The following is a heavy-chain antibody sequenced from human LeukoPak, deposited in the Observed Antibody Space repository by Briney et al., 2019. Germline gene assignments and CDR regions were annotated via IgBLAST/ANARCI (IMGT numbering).Heavy chain of an antibody. CDR3: TTDYYDSSGYYYYFDY. J-gene: IGHJ4*02. CDR2: KKYDGSEN. CDR1: GFTFSDYW. Sequence: GGSLRLSCVASGFTFSDYWMTWVRQAPGRGLEWVANKKYDGSENYHVDSVKGRFTISRDNAKNSLYLQMNSLKTEDTAVYYCTTDYYDSSGYYYYFDYWGQGTLVTVSS. V-gene: IGHV3-7*03. D-gene: IGHD3-22*01.